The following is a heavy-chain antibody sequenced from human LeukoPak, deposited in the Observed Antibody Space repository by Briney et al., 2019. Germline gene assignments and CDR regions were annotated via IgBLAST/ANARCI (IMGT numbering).Heavy chain of an antibody. CDR2: IYYSGST. V-gene: IGHV4-59*01. J-gene: IGHJ4*02. D-gene: IGHD4-17*01. CDR3: ARGGVNYGDCRGEIDY. Sequence: PSETLSLTCTVSGGSISSYYWSWIRQPPGKGLEWIGYIYYSGSTNYNPSLKSRVTISVDTSKNQFSLKLSSVTAADTAVYYCARGGVNYGDCRGEIDYWGQGTLVTVSS. CDR1: GGSISSYY.